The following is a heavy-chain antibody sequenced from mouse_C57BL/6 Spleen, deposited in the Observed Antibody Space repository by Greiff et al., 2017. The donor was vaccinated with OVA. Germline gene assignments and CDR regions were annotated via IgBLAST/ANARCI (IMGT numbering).Heavy chain of an antibody. V-gene: IGHV1-55*01. Sequence: VQLQQPGAELVKPGASVKMSCKASGYTFTSYWITWVKQRPGQGLEWIGDIYPGSGSTNYNEKFKSKATLTVDTSSSTAYLQLSSLTSEDSAVYYCARSGDEETYVDFWGQGTTLTVSS. D-gene: IGHD3-2*02. CDR2: IYPGSGST. CDR1: GYTFTSYW. J-gene: IGHJ2*01. CDR3: ARSGDEETYVDF.